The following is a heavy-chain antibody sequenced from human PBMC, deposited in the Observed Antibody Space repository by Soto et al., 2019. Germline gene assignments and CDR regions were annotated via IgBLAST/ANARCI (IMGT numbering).Heavy chain of an antibody. Sequence: ASVKVSCKASGYTFTSYGISWVRQAPGQGLEWMGWISAYNGNTNYAQKLQGRVTMTTDTSTSTAYMELRSLRSDDTAVYYCARDSQLLWLVELLSHSFDYWGQGTLVTVYS. CDR1: GYTFTSYG. CDR3: ARDSQLLWLVELLSHSFDY. V-gene: IGHV1-18*04. CDR2: ISAYNGNT. J-gene: IGHJ4*02. D-gene: IGHD3-10*01.